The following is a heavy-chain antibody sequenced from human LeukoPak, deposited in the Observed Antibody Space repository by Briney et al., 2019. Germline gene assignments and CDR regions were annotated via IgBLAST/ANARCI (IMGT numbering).Heavy chain of an antibody. J-gene: IGHJ4*02. CDR2: IYSGGST. V-gene: IGHV3-53*01. Sequence: GGSLRLSCASSGFILSNHWMTWVRQAPGKGLEWVSVIYSGGSTYYADSVKGRFTISRDNSKNTLYLQMNSLRAEDTAVYYCARDLPPVYWGQGTLVTVSS. CDR1: GFILSNHW. CDR3: ARDLPPVY.